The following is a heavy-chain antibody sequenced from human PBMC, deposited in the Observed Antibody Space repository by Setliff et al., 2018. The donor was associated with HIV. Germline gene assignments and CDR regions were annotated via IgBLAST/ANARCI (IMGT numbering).Heavy chain of an antibody. D-gene: IGHD3-3*01. V-gene: IGHV1-18*01. CDR3: ARADETTIFGVVYSVGYWFDP. Sequence: VKVSCKASGYTFTTFRINWVRQAPGQGLEWMRWITPFNGRTNYAQRFQGRVTMTTDTSTNTAYMELRSLRSDDTAVYYCARADETTIFGVVYSVGYWFDPWGQGTLVTVSS. CDR1: GYTFTTFR. J-gene: IGHJ5*02. CDR2: ITPFNGRT.